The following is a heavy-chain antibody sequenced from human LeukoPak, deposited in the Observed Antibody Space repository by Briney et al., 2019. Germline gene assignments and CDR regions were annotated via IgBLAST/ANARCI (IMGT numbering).Heavy chain of an antibody. J-gene: IGHJ4*02. CDR1: GFTFSDYG. Sequence: QTGGSLRLSCAASGFTFSDYGMHWVRQAPVKVLEWVAVMSYEGTNKYYADSVKGRFTISRDNSKNTLYLQMNSLRAEDTAVYYCAKDVERLDYFDYCGQGTLVTVSS. D-gene: IGHD3-9*01. CDR3: AKDVERLDYFDY. CDR2: MSYEGTNK. V-gene: IGHV3-30*18.